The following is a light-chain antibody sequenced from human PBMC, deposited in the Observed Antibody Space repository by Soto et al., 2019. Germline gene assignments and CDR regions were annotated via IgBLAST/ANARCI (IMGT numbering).Light chain of an antibody. CDR2: GVS. CDR3: RQYGYSPLWT. V-gene: IGKV3-20*01. Sequence: EIVLTQSPGTLSLSPGERATLSCRASQSISSRYLAWYQQKPGQAPRLLIYGVSGRATGIPDRFSGSGSGTDFTLTISRLEPEDFAVYYCRQYGYSPLWTLGQGTEVEIK. J-gene: IGKJ1*01. CDR1: QSISSRY.